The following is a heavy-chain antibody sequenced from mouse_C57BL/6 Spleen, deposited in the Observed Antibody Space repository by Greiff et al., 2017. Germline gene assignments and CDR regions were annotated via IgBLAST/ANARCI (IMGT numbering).Heavy chain of an antibody. CDR1: GYTFTSYW. Sequence: QVHVKQPGAELVKPGASVKLSCKASGYTFTSYWMHWVKQRPGQGLEWIGMIHPNSGSTNYNEKFKSKATLTVDKSSSTAYMQLSSLTSEDSAVYYCARSETAQSAFGYWGQGTTLTVSS. CDR3: ARSETAQSAFGY. D-gene: IGHD3-2*02. J-gene: IGHJ2*01. V-gene: IGHV1-64*01. CDR2: IHPNSGST.